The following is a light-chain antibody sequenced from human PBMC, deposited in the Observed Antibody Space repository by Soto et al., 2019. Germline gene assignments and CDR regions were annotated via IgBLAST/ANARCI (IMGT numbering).Light chain of an antibody. CDR2: GAS. J-gene: IGKJ1*01. V-gene: IGKV3-20*01. CDR3: QQYGSSPGT. Sequence: ELVLTQSPGTLSLSPGERATLSCRASHFVASSYVAWYQQKPGQAPRLLIYGASSRATGIPDRFSGSGSGTDFTLTISRLEPEDFAVYYCQQYGSSPGTFGQGTKVDIK. CDR1: HFVASSY.